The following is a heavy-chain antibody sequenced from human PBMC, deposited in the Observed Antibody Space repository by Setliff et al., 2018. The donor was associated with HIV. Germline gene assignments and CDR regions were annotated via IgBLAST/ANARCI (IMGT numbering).Heavy chain of an antibody. CDR1: GFTFSRYS. J-gene: IGHJ6*03. CDR3: ASHLSPRIDYYYMDV. Sequence: LRLSCAASGFTFSRYSMNWFRQAPGKGLEWVSSISSSSSYIYHADSVKGRFTISRDNAKNSLYLQMNSLRAEDTAVYYCASHLSPRIDYYYMDVWGKGTTVTVSS. V-gene: IGHV3-21*04. CDR2: ISSSSSYI.